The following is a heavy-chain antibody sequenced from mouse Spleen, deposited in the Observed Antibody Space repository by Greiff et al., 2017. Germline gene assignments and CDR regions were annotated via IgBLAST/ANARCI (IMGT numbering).Heavy chain of an antibody. J-gene: IGHJ1*01. CDR3: ARNERGRGVWYFDV. CDR2: IWRGGST. V-gene: IGHV2-2*02. Sequence: QVQLQQSGPGLVQPSPSLSITCTASGFSFTSYGVHWVRQSPGKGLEWLGVIWRGGSTDYNAAFISRLSISKDKSKSQIFFKMNSLQANDTAIYYCARNERGRGVWYFDVWGEGTTVTVSS. CDR1: GFSFTSYG. D-gene: IGHD4-1*01.